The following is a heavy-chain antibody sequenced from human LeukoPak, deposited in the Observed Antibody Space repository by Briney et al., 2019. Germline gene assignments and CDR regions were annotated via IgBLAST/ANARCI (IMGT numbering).Heavy chain of an antibody. V-gene: IGHV4-31*03. Sequence: PSETLSLTCTVSGGSISSGGYYWSWIRQHPGKGLEWIGYIYYSGSTYYNPSLKSRVTISVDTSKNQFSLKLSSVTAADTAVYYCAVITRELFDYWGQGTLVTVSS. CDR1: GGSISSGGYY. D-gene: IGHD1-26*01. CDR2: IYYSGST. J-gene: IGHJ4*02. CDR3: AVITRELFDY.